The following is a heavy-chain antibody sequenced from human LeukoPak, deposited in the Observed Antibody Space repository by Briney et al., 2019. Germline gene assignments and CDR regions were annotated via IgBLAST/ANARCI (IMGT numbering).Heavy chain of an antibody. V-gene: IGHV1-46*01. CDR3: ARESDVGKDFDC. Sequence: GASVKVSCKASGYTFTYHYIHLVRQAPGQGLEWMGIINPSNGHTNYAQRFQGRVTMTTDTPTSTVYMELSSLDSEDTAVYYCARESDVGKDFDCWGQGTLVTVSS. J-gene: IGHJ4*02. CDR1: GYTFTYHY. CDR2: INPSNGHT. D-gene: IGHD1-1*01.